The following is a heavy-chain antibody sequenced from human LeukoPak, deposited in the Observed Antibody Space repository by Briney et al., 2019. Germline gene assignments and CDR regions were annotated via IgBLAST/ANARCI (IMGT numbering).Heavy chain of an antibody. Sequence: GGSLRLSCAASGFTFSSYWMHWVRQAPGKGLVWVSRINSDGSSTTYADSVKGRFTISRDNAKNTLYLQMNSLKTEDTAVYYCTTLVGVVGATRHDAFDIWGQGTMVTVSS. D-gene: IGHD1-26*01. CDR2: INSDGSST. CDR1: GFTFSSYW. V-gene: IGHV3-74*01. CDR3: TTLVGVVGATRHDAFDI. J-gene: IGHJ3*02.